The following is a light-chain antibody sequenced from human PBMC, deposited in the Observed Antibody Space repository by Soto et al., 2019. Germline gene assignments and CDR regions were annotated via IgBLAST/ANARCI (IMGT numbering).Light chain of an antibody. V-gene: IGKV3-20*01. Sequence: EIVLMQSPGTLSLSPGERATLSCRASQTLRRTYIAWYQQKPGQAPRVLIYGASKRATGIPDRFSGSGSETDFSLTISRLELEDFAVYYCHQYDNAPQTYGQGAKVEIK. J-gene: IGKJ2*01. CDR1: QTLRRTY. CDR2: GAS. CDR3: HQYDNAPQT.